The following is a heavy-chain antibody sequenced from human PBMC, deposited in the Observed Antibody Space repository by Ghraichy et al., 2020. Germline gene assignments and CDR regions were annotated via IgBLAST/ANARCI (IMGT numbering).Heavy chain of an antibody. Sequence: GSLRLSCIASGFSFGDYAMSWFRQAPGKGLEWVGFIRSKADGVTTEYAASVKGRFTISRDDSKSVAYLQMNSLKTEDTAVYYCVRDRPLDYWGQGTLVTVSS. CDR1: GFSFGDYA. CDR3: VRDRPLDY. V-gene: IGHV3-49*03. D-gene: IGHD6-6*01. CDR2: IRSKADGVTT. J-gene: IGHJ4*02.